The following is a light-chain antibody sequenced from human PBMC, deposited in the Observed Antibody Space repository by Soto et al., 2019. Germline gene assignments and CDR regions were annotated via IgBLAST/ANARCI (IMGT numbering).Light chain of an antibody. CDR2: DVS. Sequence: QSVLTQPRSVSGSPGQSVTISCTGTSSDVGGYNYVSWYQQHPGKAPKLMISDVSKRPSGVPDRFSGSKSGNTASLTISGLQAEDEADYYCCSYGGSREVFGGGTKLTVL. CDR1: SSDVGGYNY. J-gene: IGLJ2*01. CDR3: CSYGGSREV. V-gene: IGLV2-11*01.